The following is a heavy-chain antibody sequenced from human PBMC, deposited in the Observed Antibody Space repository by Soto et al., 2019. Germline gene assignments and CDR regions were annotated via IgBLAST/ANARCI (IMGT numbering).Heavy chain of an antibody. J-gene: IGHJ4*02. D-gene: IGHD6-13*01. Sequence: LSLTCTVSGGSISSSSYYWGWIRHPPGKGLEWIGSIYYSGSTYYDPSLKSRVTISVDTSKNQFSLKLSSVTAADTAVYYCATRYSSSWFAFDYWGQGTLVTVSS. CDR1: GGSISSSSYY. CDR2: IYYSGST. CDR3: ATRYSSSWFAFDY. V-gene: IGHV4-39*01.